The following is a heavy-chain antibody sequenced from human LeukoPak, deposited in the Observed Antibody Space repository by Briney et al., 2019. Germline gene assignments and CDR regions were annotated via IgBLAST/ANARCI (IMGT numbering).Heavy chain of an antibody. J-gene: IGHJ5*02. CDR3: ASTYYDFWSGYHNWFDP. Sequence: PSETLSLTCTVSGGSISSGGYYWSWIRQHPGKGLEWIGYIYYSGSTYYNPSLKSRVTISVDTSKNQFSLKLSSVTAADTAVYYCASTYYDFWSGYHNWFDPWGQGTLVTVSS. D-gene: IGHD3-3*01. CDR1: GGSISSGGYY. CDR2: IYYSGST. V-gene: IGHV4-31*03.